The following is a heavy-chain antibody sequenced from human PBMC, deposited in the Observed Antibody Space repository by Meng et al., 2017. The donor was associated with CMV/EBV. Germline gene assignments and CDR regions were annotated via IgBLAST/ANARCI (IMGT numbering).Heavy chain of an antibody. CDR2: MNPNSGNT. CDR3: ARYTYLYYYYYGMDV. J-gene: IGHJ6*02. Sequence: ASVKVSCKASGYTFTSYDINWVRQATGQGLEWMGWMNPNSGNTGYAQKFQGRVTMTRNTSISTAYMELSSLRSEDTAVYYCARYTYLYYYYYGMDVWSQGTTVTVSS. CDR1: GYTFTSYD. V-gene: IGHV1-8*01.